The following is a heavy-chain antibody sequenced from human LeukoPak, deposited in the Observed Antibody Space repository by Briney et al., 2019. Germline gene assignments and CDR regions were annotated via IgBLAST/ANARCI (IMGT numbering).Heavy chain of an antibody. J-gene: IGHJ3*02. V-gene: IGHV4-39*01. CDR3: ASKGPLGSGCSSGWSRDAFDI. CDR2: IYYSGST. Sequence: PSETLSLTCTVSGGSISSSSYYWGWIRQPPGKGLEWIGSIYYSGSTYYNPSLKSRVTISVDTSKNQFSLKLSSVTAADTAVYYCASKGPLGSGCSSGWSRDAFDIWGQGTMVTVSS. CDR1: GGSISSSSYY. D-gene: IGHD6-19*01.